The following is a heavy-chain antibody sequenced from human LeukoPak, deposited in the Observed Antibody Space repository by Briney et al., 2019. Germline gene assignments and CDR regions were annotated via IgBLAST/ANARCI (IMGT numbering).Heavy chain of an antibody. D-gene: IGHD2-8*01. CDR3: AKKVYAIPHAFDI. V-gene: IGHV1-69*13. J-gene: IGHJ3*02. CDR2: IIPIFGTA. Sequence: SVKVSCTASGGTFSSYGISWVRQAPGQGLEWMGGIIPIFGTANYAQKFQGRVTITADESTRTAYMELSSLRSKDTAVYYCAKKVYAIPHAFDIWGQGTMVTVSS. CDR1: GGTFSSYG.